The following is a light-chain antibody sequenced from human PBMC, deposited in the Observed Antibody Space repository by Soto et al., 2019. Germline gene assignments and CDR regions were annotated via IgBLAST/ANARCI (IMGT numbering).Light chain of an antibody. CDR1: HYITNY. Sequence: DIQMTQSPSTLSASVGDRVTITCGASHYITNYLNWYQQKPGKAPKLLIYKASTLKSGVPSRFRGSGYGTEFTITISSMQTDDFETYYCQHYNSYPEAFGQGTKVDIK. J-gene: IGKJ1*01. CDR2: KAS. CDR3: QHYNSYPEA. V-gene: IGKV1-5*03.